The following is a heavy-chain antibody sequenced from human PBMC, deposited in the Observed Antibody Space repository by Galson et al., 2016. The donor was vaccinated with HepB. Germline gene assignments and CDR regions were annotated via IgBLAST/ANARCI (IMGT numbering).Heavy chain of an antibody. CDR1: GGSMNNWY. Sequence: SETLSLTCTVSGGSMNNWYWSWMRQPPGKRLEWIGPIFSSGNPTYNPSLKSRLSISVDTSKNEFSLIMKSVTAADTAVYLCARALRRRGSDSEYWFFDVWGRGTLATVSS. J-gene: IGHJ2*01. CDR3: ARALRRRGSDSEYWFFDV. D-gene: IGHD5-12*01. V-gene: IGHV4-59*01. CDR2: IFSSGNP.